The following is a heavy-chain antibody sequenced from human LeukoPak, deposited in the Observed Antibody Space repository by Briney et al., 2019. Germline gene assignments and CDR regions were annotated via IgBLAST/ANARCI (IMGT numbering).Heavy chain of an antibody. CDR2: IYASGST. CDR1: SDSITSFY. V-gene: IGHV4-4*07. CDR3: AGGSSSWYNLY. D-gene: IGHD6-13*01. J-gene: IGHJ4*02. Sequence: PSETLSLTCTVSSDSITSFYWNWIRQPAGKGLEWIGRIYASGSTNYNPSLKSRVTMSLDTSKNQFSLKLISVTAADTAVYYCAGGSSSWYNLYWGQGTLVTVSS.